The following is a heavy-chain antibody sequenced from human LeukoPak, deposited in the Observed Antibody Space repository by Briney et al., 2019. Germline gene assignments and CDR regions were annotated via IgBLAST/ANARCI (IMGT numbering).Heavy chain of an antibody. V-gene: IGHV3-21*01. CDR2: ISSSSSYI. Sequence: GGSLRLSCAASGFTFSSYSVNWVRQAPGKGLEWVSSISSSSSYIYYADSVKGRFTISRDNAKNSLYLQMNSLRAEDTAVYYCAREGSSGWYFDYWGQGTLVTVSS. CDR3: AREGSSGWYFDY. CDR1: GFTFSSYS. D-gene: IGHD6-19*01. J-gene: IGHJ4*02.